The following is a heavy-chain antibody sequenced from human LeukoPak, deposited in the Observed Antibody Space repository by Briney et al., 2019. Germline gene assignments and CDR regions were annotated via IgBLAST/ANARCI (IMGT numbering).Heavy chain of an antibody. Sequence: SETLSLTCTVSGGSISSSSYYWGWIRQPPGKGLEWIGTIYYSGSTYYNPSLKSRVTISVDTSKNQFSLKLTSVTAADTAAYYCVRHRYFDRLSPFDYWGQGTLVTVSS. D-gene: IGHD3-9*01. CDR3: VRHRYFDRLSPFDY. CDR1: GGSISSSSYY. CDR2: IYYSGST. V-gene: IGHV4-39*01. J-gene: IGHJ4*02.